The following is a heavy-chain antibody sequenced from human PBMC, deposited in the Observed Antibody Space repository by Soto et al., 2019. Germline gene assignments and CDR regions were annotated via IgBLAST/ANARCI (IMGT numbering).Heavy chain of an antibody. D-gene: IGHD3-10*01. CDR1: GGSISSYY. V-gene: IGHV4-59*08. CDR2: IYYSGST. Sequence: SETLSLTCTVSGGSISSYYWSWIRQPPGKGLEWIGYIYYSGSTNYNPSLKSRVTISVDTSKNQFSLKRSSVTAADTAVYYCASTPTYCYGSGSYYNYFDYWGQGTLVTVSS. J-gene: IGHJ4*02. CDR3: ASTPTYCYGSGSYYNYFDY.